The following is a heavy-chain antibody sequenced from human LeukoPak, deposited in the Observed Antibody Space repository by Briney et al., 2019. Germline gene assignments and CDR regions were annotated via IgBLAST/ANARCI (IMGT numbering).Heavy chain of an antibody. CDR3: VKSYLGWELPIYFDS. CDR2: ITATSSST. CDR1: GFTFSTYG. V-gene: IGHV3-23*01. J-gene: IGHJ4*02. D-gene: IGHD1-26*01. Sequence: GGTLRLSCAGSGFTFSTYGMSWVRQAPGKGLEWVSAITATSSSTHDADSVQGRFTISRDNSKNTLYLQMNSLRVEDTAFYYCVKSYLGWELPIYFDSWGQGTLVTVSS.